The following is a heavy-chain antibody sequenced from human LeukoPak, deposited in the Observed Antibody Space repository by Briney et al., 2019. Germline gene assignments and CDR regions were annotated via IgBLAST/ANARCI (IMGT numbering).Heavy chain of an antibody. D-gene: IGHD4-23*01. CDR1: GFTFSTNA. CDR3: AKDILRWAFDY. CDR2: FGGTGGDI. V-gene: IGHV3-23*01. J-gene: IGHJ4*02. Sequence: GGALRLSCAASGFTFSTNAMAWVRQAPGKVLECVSAFGGTGGDINYADSVKGRFTISRDNSKGILYLPMNSLRAEDTAVYYCAKDILRWAFDYWGQGVLVTVSS.